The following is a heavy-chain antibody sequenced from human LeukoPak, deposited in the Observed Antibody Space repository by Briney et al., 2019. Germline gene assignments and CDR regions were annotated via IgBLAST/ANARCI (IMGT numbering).Heavy chain of an antibody. D-gene: IGHD6-19*01. J-gene: IGHJ6*03. CDR3: ARGLAVAGIWGYYYMDV. V-gene: IGHV1-8*03. CDR2: MNPNSGNT. CDR1: GYTFTSYD. Sequence: ASVKVSCKASGYTFTSYDINWVRQATGQGLEWMGWMNPNSGNTGYAQKFQGRVTITRNTSISTAYMELSSLRSEDTAVYYCARGLAVAGIWGYYYMDVWGKGTTVTVSS.